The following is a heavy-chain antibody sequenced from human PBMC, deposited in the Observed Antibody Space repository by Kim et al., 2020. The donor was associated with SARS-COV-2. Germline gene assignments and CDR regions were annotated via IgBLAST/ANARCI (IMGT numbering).Heavy chain of an antibody. J-gene: IGHJ4*02. Sequence: SGGSTSYAQKFQGRVTMTRDMSTSTVYMELSSLRSEDTAVYYCAGLLLHYWGQGTLVTVSS. CDR2: SGGST. CDR3: AGLLLHY. D-gene: IGHD2-15*01. V-gene: IGHV1-46*01.